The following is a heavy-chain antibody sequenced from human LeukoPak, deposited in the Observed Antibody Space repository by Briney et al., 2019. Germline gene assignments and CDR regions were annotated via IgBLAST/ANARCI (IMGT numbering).Heavy chain of an antibody. CDR2: IKKDGSEK. J-gene: IGHJ6*03. D-gene: IGHD3-9*01. V-gene: IGHV3-7*03. CDR3: ATEPDSEGYYDILTGQKINYYMDV. Sequence: PGGSLRLSCAASGFTFSSYWMSWVRQAPGKGLEWVANIKKDGSEKYYVDSVKGRFTISRDNAKNSLYLQMNSLRAEDTAVYYCATEPDSEGYYDILTGQKINYYMDVWGKGTTVTVSS. CDR1: GFTFSSYW.